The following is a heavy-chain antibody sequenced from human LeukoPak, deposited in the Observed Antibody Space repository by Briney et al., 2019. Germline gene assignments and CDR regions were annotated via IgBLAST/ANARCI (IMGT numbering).Heavy chain of an antibody. V-gene: IGHV1-2*02. Sequence: GASVKVSCKASGYTFTSYGITWVRQAPGQGPEYMGLFNPKSGGTDYAQKFQGRVTMTRDTSISTAYLELSNLRSDDTAVYYCARDSSLMYWGQGTLVTVSS. CDR3: ARDSSLMY. CDR1: GYTFTSYG. J-gene: IGHJ4*02. CDR2: FNPKSGGT.